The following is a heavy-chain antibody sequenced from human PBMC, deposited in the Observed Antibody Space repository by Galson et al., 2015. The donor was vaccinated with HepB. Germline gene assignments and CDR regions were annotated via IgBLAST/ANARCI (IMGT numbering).Heavy chain of an antibody. CDR3: ARAISSGWYRGIDY. D-gene: IGHD6-19*01. J-gene: IGHJ4*02. Sequence: SVKVSCKASGYTFTSYAMHWVRQAPGQRLEWMGWINAGNGNTKYSQKFQGRVTITRDTSACTAYMELSSLRSEDTAVYYCARAISSGWYRGIDYWGQGTLVTVSS. V-gene: IGHV1-3*01. CDR2: INAGNGNT. CDR1: GYTFTSYA.